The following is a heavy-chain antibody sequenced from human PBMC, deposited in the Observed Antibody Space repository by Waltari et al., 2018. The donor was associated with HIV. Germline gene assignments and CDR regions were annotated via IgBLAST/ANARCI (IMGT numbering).Heavy chain of an antibody. CDR1: GGSFSGYY. Sequence: QVQLQQWGAGLLKPSETLSLTCAVYGGSFSGYYWRWIRQPPGKGREWNGEIKQSGSTSSNPSLKSRVTISVDTSKNQFSLKRSSVTAADTAVYYCARGGDIVVVPAAHYYYGMDVWGQGTTVTVSS. V-gene: IGHV4-34*01. CDR2: IKQSGST. J-gene: IGHJ6*02. CDR3: ARGGDIVVVPAAHYYYGMDV. D-gene: IGHD2-2*01.